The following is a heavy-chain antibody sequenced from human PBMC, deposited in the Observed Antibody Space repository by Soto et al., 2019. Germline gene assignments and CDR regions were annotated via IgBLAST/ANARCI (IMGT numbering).Heavy chain of an antibody. CDR1: GGSISSGNSY. J-gene: IGHJ6*02. D-gene: IGHD2-15*01. Sequence: QVQLQESGPGLVKPSQTLSLTCTVSGGSISSGNSYWSWVRQHPGKGLEWIGFILYSGTTYYNPSLKSRVTISTDTSKNPFSLNLSSVTAADTAVYYCACDSSGGTRDYGMDVWGQGITVTVSS. CDR2: ILYSGTT. CDR3: ACDSSGGTRDYGMDV. V-gene: IGHV4-31*03.